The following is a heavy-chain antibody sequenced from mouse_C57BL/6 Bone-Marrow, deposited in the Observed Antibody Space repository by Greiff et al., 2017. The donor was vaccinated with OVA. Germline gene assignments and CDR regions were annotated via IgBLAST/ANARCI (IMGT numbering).Heavy chain of an antibody. V-gene: IGHV3-6*01. Sequence: ESGPGLVKPSQSLSLTCSVTGYSITSGYYWNWIRQFPGNQLEWMGYISYDGSNNYNPSLKNRISITRDTSKNQFFLKLNSVTTEDTATYYCARGANCDYWGQGTTLTVSS. CDR2: ISYDGSN. CDR3: ARGANCDY. J-gene: IGHJ2*01. CDR1: GYSITSGYY. D-gene: IGHD1-1*01.